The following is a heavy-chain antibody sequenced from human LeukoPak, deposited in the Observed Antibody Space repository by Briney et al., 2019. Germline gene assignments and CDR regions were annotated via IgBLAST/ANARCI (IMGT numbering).Heavy chain of an antibody. Sequence: GGSLRLSCAASGFTFSTYEMNWVRQAPGKGLEWVSYISNSATTVNYADSVKGRFTISRDNAKNSLYLQMNSLKVEDTAVYYCARGDSYFWGQGTLVTVSS. V-gene: IGHV3-48*03. D-gene: IGHD2-21*02. CDR1: GFTFSTYE. J-gene: IGHJ4*02. CDR3: ARGDSYF. CDR2: ISNSATTV.